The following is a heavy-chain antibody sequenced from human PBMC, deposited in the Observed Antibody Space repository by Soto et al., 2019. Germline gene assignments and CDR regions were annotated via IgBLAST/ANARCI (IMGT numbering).Heavy chain of an antibody. CDR1: GFTFSSYW. CDR2: IKQDGSEK. CDR3: ARDFYGLWFGELLSPTSGDY. D-gene: IGHD3-10*01. J-gene: IGHJ4*02. Sequence: RGSLRLSCAASGFTFSSYWMSWVRQAPGKGLEWVANIKQDGSEKYYVDSVKGRFTISRDNAKNSLYLQMNSLRAEDTAVYYCARDFYGLWFGELLSPTSGDYWGQGTLVTVSS. V-gene: IGHV3-7*01.